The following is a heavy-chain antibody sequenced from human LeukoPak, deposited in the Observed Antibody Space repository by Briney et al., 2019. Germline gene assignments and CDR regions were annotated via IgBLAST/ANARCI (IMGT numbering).Heavy chain of an antibody. D-gene: IGHD6-13*01. CDR3: ARAGPSSSWHQFDY. J-gene: IGHJ4*02. V-gene: IGHV3-66*01. CDR2: IYSGGST. CDR1: GFTVSRNY. Sequence: GGSLRLSCAASGFTVSRNYMSWVRQAPGKGLEWVAVIYSGGSTYYADSVKGRFTISRDNSKNTLYLQMNSLRAEDTAVYYCARAGPSSSWHQFDYWGQGTLVTVSS.